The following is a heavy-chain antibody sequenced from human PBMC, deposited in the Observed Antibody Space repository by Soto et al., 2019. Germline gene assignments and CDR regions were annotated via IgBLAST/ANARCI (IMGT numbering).Heavy chain of an antibody. V-gene: IGHV3-33*01. Sequence: GGSLRLSCAASGFTFSSYGMHWVRQAPGKGLEWVAVIWYDGSNKYYADSVKGRFTISRDNSKNTLYLQMNSLRAEDTAVYYCARDRSYYYDSSGSPVYFDNWGRETLVTVSS. CDR3: ARDRSYYYDSSGSPVYFDN. CDR1: GFTFSSYG. CDR2: IWYDGSNK. D-gene: IGHD3-22*01. J-gene: IGHJ4*02.